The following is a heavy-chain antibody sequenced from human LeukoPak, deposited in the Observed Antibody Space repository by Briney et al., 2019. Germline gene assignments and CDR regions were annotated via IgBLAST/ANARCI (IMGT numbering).Heavy chain of an antibody. CDR2: IWYDGSNK. CDR3: ARASGPFDY. D-gene: IGHD3-10*01. Sequence: GGSLRLSCAASGFIFNTYGVHWVRQAPGKGLEWVAVIWYDGSNKFYADSVKGRFTISRDNSKDTLYLYMNNLRADDTGVYYCARASGPFDYWGQGTLVTVSS. V-gene: IGHV3-33*01. J-gene: IGHJ4*02. CDR1: GFIFNTYG.